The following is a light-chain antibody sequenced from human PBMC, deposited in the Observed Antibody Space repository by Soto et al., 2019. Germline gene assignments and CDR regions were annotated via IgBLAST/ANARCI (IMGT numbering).Light chain of an antibody. Sequence: DIQVTQFPSSLSASVGDRITITCRASQAIGTYLAWYQQKPGKVPKLLVYAASTLQSGVPSRFSGSRSGTDFTLTVSSLQPEDVATYYCQEYSGGPLTFGPGTKVEIK. V-gene: IGKV1-27*01. CDR2: AAS. CDR3: QEYSGGPLT. J-gene: IGKJ3*01. CDR1: QAIGTY.